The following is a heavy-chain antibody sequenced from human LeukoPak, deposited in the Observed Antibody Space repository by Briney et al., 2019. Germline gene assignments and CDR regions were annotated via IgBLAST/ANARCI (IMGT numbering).Heavy chain of an antibody. V-gene: IGHV4-39*07. J-gene: IGHJ4*02. Sequence: SETLSLTCTVSGGSISSSSYYWGWIRQPPGTGLEWFGNIYYNGGSYYNSSLKSRVTISIDTSKNQFSLKLTSVTAADTAVYSCGGGRVETPWFDYWGREPWSPSPQ. CDR1: GGSISSSSYY. D-gene: IGHD3-3*01. CDR2: IYYNGGS. CDR3: GGGRVETPWFDY.